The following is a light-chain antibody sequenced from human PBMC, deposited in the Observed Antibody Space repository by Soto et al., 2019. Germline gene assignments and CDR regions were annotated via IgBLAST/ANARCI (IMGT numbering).Light chain of an antibody. J-gene: IGLJ2*01. V-gene: IGLV4-69*01. Sequence: QLVLTQSPSASASLGASVKLTCTLSSGHSSYDIAWHQQQPEKGPRYLMKLSSDGRHSKGDGIPDRFSGSSSGAERYLTISRLQSEDEADYYCQTWGTGIRVFGGGTKLTVL. CDR3: QTWGTGIRV. CDR1: SGHSSYD. CDR2: LSSDGRH.